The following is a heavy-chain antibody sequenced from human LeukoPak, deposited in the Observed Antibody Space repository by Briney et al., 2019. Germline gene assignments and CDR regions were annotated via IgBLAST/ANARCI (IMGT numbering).Heavy chain of an antibody. V-gene: IGHV4-34*01. CDR2: INHSGST. D-gene: IGHD6-13*01. J-gene: IGHJ4*02. CDR3: ARRYSSPSGFDY. Sequence: RTSETLSLTCAVYGGSFSGYYWSWIRQPPGKGLEWIGEINHSGSTNYDPSLKSRVTISVDTSKNQFSLKLSSVTAADTAVYYCARRYSSPSGFDYWGQGTLVTVSS. CDR1: GGSFSGYY.